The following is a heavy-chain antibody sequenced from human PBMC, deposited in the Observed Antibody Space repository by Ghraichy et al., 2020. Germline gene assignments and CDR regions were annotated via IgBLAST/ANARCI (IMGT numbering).Heavy chain of an antibody. CDR2: ISHDGSKT. J-gene: IGHJ6*02. CDR3: ARDRDIVVVVAGTPYYYYYGMDV. V-gene: IGHV3-30-3*01. CDR1: GFTFSSYV. Sequence: GSLRLSCVASGFTFSSYVMYWVRQAPGKGLEWVAVISHDGSKTYYADSVKGRFTISRDNSKNTLYMEMSSLRAEDTAVYFCARDRDIVVVVAGTPYYYYYGMDVWGQGTTVTVSS. D-gene: IGHD2-15*01.